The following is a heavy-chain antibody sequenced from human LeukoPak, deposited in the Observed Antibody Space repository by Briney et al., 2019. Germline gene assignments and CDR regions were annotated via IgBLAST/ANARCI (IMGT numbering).Heavy chain of an antibody. CDR2: IYYSGST. V-gene: IGHV4-31*03. CDR1: GGSISSGGYY. Sequence: SETLSLTCTVSGGSISSGGYYWSWIRQHPGKGLEWIGYIYYSGSTYYNPSLKSRVTISVDTSKNQFSLKLSSVTAADTAVYYCVRGDAAERFDYWGQGTLVTASS. J-gene: IGHJ4*02. D-gene: IGHD1-1*01. CDR3: VRGDAAERFDY.